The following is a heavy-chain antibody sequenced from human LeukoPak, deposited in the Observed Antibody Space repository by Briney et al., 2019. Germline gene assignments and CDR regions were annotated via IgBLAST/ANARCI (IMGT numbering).Heavy chain of an antibody. CDR3: ATTKLRRRTMVRGDWFDP. CDR2: IYYSGST. D-gene: IGHD3-10*01. CDR1: GGSISSSSYY. J-gene: IGHJ5*02. V-gene: IGHV4-39*07. Sequence: SETLSLTCTVSGGSISSSSYYWGWIRQPPGKGLEWIGSIYYSGSTYYNPSLKSRVTISVDTSKNQFSLKLSSVTAADTAVYYCATTKLRRRTMVRGDWFDPWGQGTLVTVSS.